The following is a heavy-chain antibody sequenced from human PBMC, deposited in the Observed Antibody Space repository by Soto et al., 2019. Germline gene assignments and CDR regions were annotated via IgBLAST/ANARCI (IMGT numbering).Heavy chain of an antibody. CDR3: VRDGSKTLRDCFDP. CDR2: VYATGTS. Sequence: SETLSLTCSVSGGSMSKFYWSWIRKTAGKGLEWMGRVYATGTSDYNPSLRSRIAMSADISKKTFSLRLRSVTAADTGVYYCVRDGSKTLRDCFDPWGQGILVTV. V-gene: IGHV4-4*07. CDR1: GGSMSKFY. D-gene: IGHD4-17*01. J-gene: IGHJ5*02.